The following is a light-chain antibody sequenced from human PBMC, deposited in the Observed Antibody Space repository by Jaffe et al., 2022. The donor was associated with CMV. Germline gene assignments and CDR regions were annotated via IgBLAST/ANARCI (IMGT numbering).Light chain of an antibody. CDR1: SSNIGNNY. CDR3: GAWDSSLSAWV. V-gene: IGLV1-51*02. Sequence: QSVLTQPPSVSAAPGQKVTISCSGSSSNIGNNYVSWYQQLPGTAPKLLMYENNKRPSGIPDRFSGSKSGTSATLGITGLQTGDEAGYYCGAWDSSLSAWVFGGGTKLTVL. CDR2: ENN. J-gene: IGLJ3*02.